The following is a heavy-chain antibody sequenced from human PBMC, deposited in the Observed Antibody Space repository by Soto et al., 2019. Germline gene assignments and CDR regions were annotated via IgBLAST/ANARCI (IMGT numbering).Heavy chain of an antibody. CDR3: AREVRGYDILTGYYTRGYYGMDV. CDR2: IYYSGST. CDR1: GGSISSYY. D-gene: IGHD3-9*01. Sequence: SETLSLTCTVSGGSISSYYWSWIRQPPGKGLEWIGYIYYSGSTNYNPSLKSRVTISVDTSKNQFSLKLSSVTAADTAVYYCAREVRGYDILTGYYTRGYYGMDVWGQGTTATVSS. V-gene: IGHV4-59*01. J-gene: IGHJ6*02.